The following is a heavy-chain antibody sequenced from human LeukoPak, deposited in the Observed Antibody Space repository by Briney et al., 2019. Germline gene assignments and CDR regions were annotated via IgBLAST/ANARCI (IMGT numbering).Heavy chain of an antibody. CDR3: ARAHYGDYGGYYFDY. J-gene: IGHJ4*02. V-gene: IGHV1-2*04. D-gene: IGHD4-17*01. Sequence: ASVKVSCKASGYTFTSFYMHWVRQAPGQGLEWMGWINPNSGGTSYAQKFQGWVTMTRDTSISTAYMELSRLRSDDTAVYYCARAHYGDYGGYYFDYWGQGTLVTFSS. CDR2: INPNSGGT. CDR1: GYTFTSFY.